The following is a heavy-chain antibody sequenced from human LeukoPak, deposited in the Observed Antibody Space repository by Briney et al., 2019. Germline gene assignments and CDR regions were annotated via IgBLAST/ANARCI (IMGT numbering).Heavy chain of an antibody. J-gene: IGHJ6*02. V-gene: IGHV3-53*01. CDR2: IYSGGST. Sequence: GGSLRLSCAASGFTVSSNYMSWVRQAPGKGLEWASVIYSGGSTYYADSVKGRFTISRDNSKNTLYLQMNSLRAEDTAVYYCARSDILTTYGMDVWGQGTTVTVSS. D-gene: IGHD3-9*01. CDR3: ARSDILTTYGMDV. CDR1: GFTVSSNY.